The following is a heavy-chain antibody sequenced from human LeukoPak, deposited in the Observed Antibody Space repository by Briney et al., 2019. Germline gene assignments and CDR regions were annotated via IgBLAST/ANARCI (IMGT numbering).Heavy chain of an antibody. Sequence: ASVKVSCKASGYTFTSYGISWVRQAPGQGLEWMGWISAYNGNTNYAQKLQGRVTMTTDTSTTTAYMELSSLRSEDTAVYYCAIRGQQLVLSAYYYYMDVWGKGTTVTVS. CDR2: ISAYNGNT. CDR1: GYTFTSYG. J-gene: IGHJ6*03. CDR3: AIRGQQLVLSAYYYYMDV. D-gene: IGHD6-13*01. V-gene: IGHV1-18*01.